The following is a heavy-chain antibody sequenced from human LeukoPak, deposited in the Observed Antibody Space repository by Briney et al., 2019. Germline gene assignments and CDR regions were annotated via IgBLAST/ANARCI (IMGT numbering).Heavy chain of an antibody. CDR1: GFTFSSYH. J-gene: IGHJ4*02. V-gene: IGHV3-21*01. Sequence: GGSLRLSCAVSGFTFSSYHMNWVRQAPGKGLEWVSSISSGSNYIYYADSVKGRFTISRDNGKNSLYLRMNSLRADDTAVYYCARVNANYDFWSGYLYYFDYWGQGTLVTVSS. CDR2: ISSGSNYI. D-gene: IGHD3-3*01. CDR3: ARVNANYDFWSGYLYYFDY.